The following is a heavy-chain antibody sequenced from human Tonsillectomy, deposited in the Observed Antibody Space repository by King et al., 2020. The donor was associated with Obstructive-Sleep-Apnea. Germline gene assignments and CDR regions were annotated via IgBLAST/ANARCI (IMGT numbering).Heavy chain of an antibody. V-gene: IGHV3-48*04. J-gene: IGHJ3*01. CDR2: ISSSTSTI. Sequence: VQLVESGGGLVQPGGSLRLSCAASGITFSSYSMNWVRQAPGKGLEWVSYISSSTSTIYYADSVKGRFTISRDNAKNSLYLQMNSLRAEDTAVYYCATWGPDAFDFWGRGTMVTVSS. D-gene: IGHD3-16*01. CDR3: ATWGPDAFDF. CDR1: GITFSSYS.